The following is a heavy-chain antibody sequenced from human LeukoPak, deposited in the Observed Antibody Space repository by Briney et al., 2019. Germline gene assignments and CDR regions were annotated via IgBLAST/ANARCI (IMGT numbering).Heavy chain of an antibody. V-gene: IGHV3-21*01. CDR1: GFTFSSYS. D-gene: IGHD6-13*01. J-gene: IGHJ4*02. CDR2: ISSSSSYI. Sequence: GGSLRLSCAASGFTFSSYSMNWVRQAPGKGLEWVSSISSSSSYIYYADSVKGRFTISRDNAKNSLYLQMNSLRAEDTAVYYCAREADSSSWIRAFDYWGQGTLVTVSS. CDR3: AREADSSSWIRAFDY.